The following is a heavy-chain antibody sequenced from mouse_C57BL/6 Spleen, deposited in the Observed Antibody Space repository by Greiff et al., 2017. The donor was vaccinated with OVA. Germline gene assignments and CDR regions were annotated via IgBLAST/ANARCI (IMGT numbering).Heavy chain of an antibody. Sequence: QVQLQQPGAELVKPGASVKLSCKASGYTFTSYWMHWVKQRPGRGLEWIGRIAPNSGGTKYNEKFKSKATLTVDKPSSTAYMQLSSLTSEDSAVYYWARFITTVVATSYYFDYWGQGTTLTVSS. V-gene: IGHV1-72*01. CDR2: IAPNSGGT. J-gene: IGHJ2*01. CDR1: GYTFTSYW. CDR3: ARFITTVVATSYYFDY. D-gene: IGHD1-1*01.